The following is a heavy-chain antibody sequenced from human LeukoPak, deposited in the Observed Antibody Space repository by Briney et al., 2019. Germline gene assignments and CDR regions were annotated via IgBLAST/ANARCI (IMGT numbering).Heavy chain of an antibody. Sequence: SETLSLTCAVCGGSFSGDYWSWIRQPPEKGLEWIGHMYYSGSTNDNPSLKSRVTISVDTSKNQVSLKLSSVTAADTAVYYCARVDPGTYYYGMDVWGQGTTVTVSS. CDR1: GGSFSGDY. CDR2: MYYSGST. D-gene: IGHD3/OR15-3a*01. V-gene: IGHV4-59*01. CDR3: ARVDPGTYYYGMDV. J-gene: IGHJ6*02.